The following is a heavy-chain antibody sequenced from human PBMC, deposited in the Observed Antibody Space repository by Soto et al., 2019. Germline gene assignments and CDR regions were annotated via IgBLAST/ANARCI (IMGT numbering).Heavy chain of an antibody. CDR3: ARHNFHYYMDV. V-gene: IGHV4-39*01. CDR2: IYYSGST. CDR1: GGSISSSSYY. J-gene: IGHJ6*03. Sequence: SETLSLTCTVSGGSISSSSYYWGWIRQPPGKGLEWIGSIYYSGSTYYNPSLKSRVTISVDTSKNQFSLKLSSVTAADTAVYYCARHNFHYYMDVWGKGTTVTVSS.